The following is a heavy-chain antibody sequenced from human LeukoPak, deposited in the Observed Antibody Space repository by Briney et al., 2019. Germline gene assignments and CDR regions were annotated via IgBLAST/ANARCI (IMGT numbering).Heavy chain of an antibody. V-gene: IGHV3-7*03. Sequence: GGSLRLSCAASGFTFSSYWTNWARQAPGKGLEWVASINHNGNVNYYVDSVKGRFTISRDNAKNSLYLQMSNLRAEATAVYFCARGGGLDVWGQGATVTVSS. CDR3: ARGGGLDV. D-gene: IGHD3-16*01. J-gene: IGHJ6*02. CDR1: GFTFSSYW. CDR2: INHNGNVN.